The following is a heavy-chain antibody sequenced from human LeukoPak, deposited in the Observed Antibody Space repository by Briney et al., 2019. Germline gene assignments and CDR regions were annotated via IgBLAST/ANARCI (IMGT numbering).Heavy chain of an antibody. D-gene: IGHD3-10*01. CDR1: GFTFSSYS. CDR2: ISSSSYI. V-gene: IGHV3-21*01. CDR3: ARDLSGSYPDFDY. J-gene: IGHJ4*02. Sequence: PGGSLRLSCAASGFTFSSYSMNWVRQAPGKGLEWVSSISSSSYIYYADSAKGRFTISRDNAKNSLYLQMNSLRAEDTAVYYCARDLSGSYPDFDYWGQGTLVTVSS.